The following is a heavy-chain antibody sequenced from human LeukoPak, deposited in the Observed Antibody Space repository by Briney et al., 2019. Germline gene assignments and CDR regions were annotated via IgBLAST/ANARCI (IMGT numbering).Heavy chain of an antibody. V-gene: IGHV1-46*01. J-gene: IGHJ4*02. D-gene: IGHD6-13*01. CDR2: INPIGGTA. CDR1: GYTFTSYY. CDR3: ARGWQLVRGGHDY. Sequence: AASVKVSCKASGYTFTSYYMHWVRQAPGQGLEWMGIINPIGGTASYAQKFQGRVTMTRDTSTSTVYMELSSLGSEDTAVYYCARGWQLVRGGHDYWGQGTLVTVSS.